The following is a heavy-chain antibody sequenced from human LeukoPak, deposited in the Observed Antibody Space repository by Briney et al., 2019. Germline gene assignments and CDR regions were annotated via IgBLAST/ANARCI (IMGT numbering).Heavy chain of an antibody. Sequence: SETLSLTCAVSGCSISSGYYWCWSRQPPGKGVGLVASIYHLGSAFSDPSLKGRVIISVDTSKNQFSLKLGSVTAADTAVYYCERHVCCDSSGQFDYWGQGTVVAVSS. D-gene: IGHD3-22*01. CDR1: GCSISSGYY. CDR2: IYHLGSA. V-gene: IGHV4-38-2*01. J-gene: IGHJ4*02. CDR3: ERHVCCDSSGQFDY.